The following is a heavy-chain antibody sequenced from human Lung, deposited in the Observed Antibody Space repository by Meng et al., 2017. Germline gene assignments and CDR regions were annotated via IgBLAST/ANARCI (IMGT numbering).Heavy chain of an antibody. D-gene: IGHD4-11*01. V-gene: IGHV4-34*01. Sequence: QWQRTQCGVGLSKPWETLSLTCVVSGGSFSDYYWSWIRQPPGKGLEWIGEINHSGSTNYNPSLESRATISVDTSQNNLSLKLSSVTAADSAVYYCARGPTTMAHDFDYWGQGTLVTVSS. CDR1: GGSFSDYY. CDR2: INHSGST. J-gene: IGHJ4*02. CDR3: ARGPTTMAHDFDY.